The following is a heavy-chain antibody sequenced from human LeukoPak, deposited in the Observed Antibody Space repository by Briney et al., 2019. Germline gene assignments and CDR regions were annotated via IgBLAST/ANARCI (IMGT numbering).Heavy chain of an antibody. V-gene: IGHV4-34*01. CDR2: INHSGST. CDR3: ARERESSGYIY. CDR1: GGSFSGYY. J-gene: IGHJ4*02. Sequence: PSETLSLTCAVYGGSFSGYYWSWIRQPPGKGLGWIGEINHSGSTNYNPSLKSRVTISVDTSKNQFSLKLSSVTAADTAVYYCARERESSGYIYWGQGTLVTVSS. D-gene: IGHD3-22*01.